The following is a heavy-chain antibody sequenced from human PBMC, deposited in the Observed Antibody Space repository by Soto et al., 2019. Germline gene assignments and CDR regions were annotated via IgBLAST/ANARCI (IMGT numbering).Heavy chain of an antibody. D-gene: IGHD3-10*02. V-gene: IGHV3-15*01. J-gene: IGHJ6*02. CDR3: TTDRILLFGEYTFAMDV. Sequence: EVQLVESGGGLVKPGGPLTLSCEGSGFTFRNAWMSWVRQAPGKGLAWVGRIKSKSDGETTDYAAHVKGRFTISRDDSRDTFYLRMSSLKREDTAVYYCTTDRILLFGEYTFAMDVWGQGTTVTVSS. CDR1: GFTFRNAW. CDR2: IKSKSDGETT.